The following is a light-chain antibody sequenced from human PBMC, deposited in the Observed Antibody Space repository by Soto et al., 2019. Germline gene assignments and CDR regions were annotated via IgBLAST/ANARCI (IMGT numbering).Light chain of an antibody. CDR1: SSDVGGYDF. Sequence: QSALTQPASVSGSPGQSITISGTGTSSDVGGYDFVSWYQQRPGKAPKLIIYDVSNRPSGVSNRFSGSKSGNTASLTISGLQAEDEADYYCTSYTRSDIGVFGGGTQLTVL. CDR3: TSYTRSDIGV. V-gene: IGLV2-14*01. J-gene: IGLJ3*02. CDR2: DVS.